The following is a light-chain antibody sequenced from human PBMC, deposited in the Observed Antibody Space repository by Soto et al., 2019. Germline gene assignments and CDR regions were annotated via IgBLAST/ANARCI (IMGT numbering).Light chain of an antibody. CDR3: CSYAGSYTFYV. CDR2: DVS. J-gene: IGLJ1*01. Sequence: QSALTQPRSVSGSPGQSVTISCTGTSSDVGGYNYVSWYQQHPGTAPKLMIYDVSMRPSGVPDRFSGSKSGNTASLTISGLQAEDEADYYCCSYAGSYTFYVFGTGTQLTVL. CDR1: SSDVGGYNY. V-gene: IGLV2-11*01.